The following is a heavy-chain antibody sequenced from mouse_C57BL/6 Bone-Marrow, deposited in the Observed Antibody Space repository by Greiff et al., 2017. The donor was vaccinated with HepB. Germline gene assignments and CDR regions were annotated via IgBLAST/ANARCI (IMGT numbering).Heavy chain of an antibody. Sequence: EVKLQQSGAELVRPGASVKLSCTASGFNIKDDYMHWVKQRPEQGLEWIGWIDPENGDTEYASKFQGKATITADTSSNTAYLQLSSLTSEDTAVYYCTTYYGYERGDYFDYWGQGTTLTVSS. CDR2: IDPENGDT. CDR3: TTYYGYERGDYFDY. D-gene: IGHD2-2*01. V-gene: IGHV14-4*01. J-gene: IGHJ2*01. CDR1: GFNIKDDY.